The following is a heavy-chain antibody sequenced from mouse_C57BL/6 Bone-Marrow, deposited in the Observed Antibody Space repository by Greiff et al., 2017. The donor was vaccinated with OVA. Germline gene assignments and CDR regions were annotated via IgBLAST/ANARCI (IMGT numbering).Heavy chain of an antibody. CDR3: ASDGYYLAWFAY. CDR1: GYSITSGYY. V-gene: IGHV3-6*01. Sequence: EVKLMESGPGLVKPSQSLSLTCSVTGYSITSGYYWNWIRQFPGNKLEWMGYISYDGSNNYNPSLKNRISITRDTSKNQFFLKLNSVTTEDTATYYCASDGYYLAWFAYWGQGTLVTVSA. J-gene: IGHJ3*01. D-gene: IGHD2-3*01. CDR2: ISYDGSN.